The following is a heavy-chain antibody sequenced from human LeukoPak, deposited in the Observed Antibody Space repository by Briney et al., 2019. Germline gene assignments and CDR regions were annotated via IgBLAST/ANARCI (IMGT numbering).Heavy chain of an antibody. V-gene: IGHV1-69*13. CDR3: ARRVLRRGYSGYEGLDY. D-gene: IGHD5-12*01. CDR1: GYTFTSYA. J-gene: IGHJ4*02. Sequence: GASVKVSCKASGYTFTSYAISWVRQAPGQGLEWMGGIIPIFGTANYAQKFQGRVTITADESTSTAYMELSSLRSEDTAVYYCARRVLRRGYSGYEGLDYWGQGTLVTASS. CDR2: IIPIFGTA.